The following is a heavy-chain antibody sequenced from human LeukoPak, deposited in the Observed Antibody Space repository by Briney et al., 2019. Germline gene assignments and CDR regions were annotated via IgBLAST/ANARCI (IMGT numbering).Heavy chain of an antibody. Sequence: SETLSHPCTVCGGSISSYYWSWIRQPPGKRLEWIGYIYYSGSTNYNPSLKSRVTISVDTSKNQFSLKLSSVTAADTAVYYCARDMSRVYYYDSSGYYSKHDAFDIWGQGTMVTVSS. CDR2: IYYSGST. J-gene: IGHJ3*02. D-gene: IGHD3-22*01. CDR3: ARDMSRVYYYDSSGYYSKHDAFDI. V-gene: IGHV4-59*01. CDR1: GGSISSYY.